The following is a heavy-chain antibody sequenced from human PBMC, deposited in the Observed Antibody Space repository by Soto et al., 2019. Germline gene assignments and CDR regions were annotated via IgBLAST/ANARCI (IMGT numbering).Heavy chain of an antibody. CDR2: ISGGGGST. CDR3: AKDPHSIVLISEPWFDP. D-gene: IGHD2-8*01. J-gene: IGHJ5*02. CDR1: GFTFSNYA. V-gene: IGHV3-23*01. Sequence: GGSVRLSCAASGFTFSNYAMSWVRRAPGKGPEWVSSISGGGGSTSYADSVKGRFTISRDNSKNTLFLQMNSLRAEDTAVYSCAKDPHSIVLISEPWFDPWGQGVPVTVSS.